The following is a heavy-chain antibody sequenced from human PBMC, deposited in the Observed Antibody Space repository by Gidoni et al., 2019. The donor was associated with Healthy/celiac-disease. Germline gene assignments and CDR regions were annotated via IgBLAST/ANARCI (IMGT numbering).Heavy chain of an antibody. CDR2: ISGSGGST. Sequence: EVQLLESGGGLVQPGGSLRPSCAASGLTFSRSALSWVRRAPGKGLESVSAISGSGGSTYYANSVKGRFTISIDNSKNTLYLQMNSLRAEDTAVYYGAKDANGIQLWLAPRTNFDYWGQGTLVTVSS. CDR1: GLTFSRSA. V-gene: IGHV3-23*01. D-gene: IGHD5-18*01. CDR3: AKDANGIQLWLAPRTNFDY. J-gene: IGHJ4*02.